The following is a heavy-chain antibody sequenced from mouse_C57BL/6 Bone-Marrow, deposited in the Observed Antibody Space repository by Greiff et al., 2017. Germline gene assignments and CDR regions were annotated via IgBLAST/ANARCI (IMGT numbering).Heavy chain of an antibody. Sequence: VKLQESGPGLVAPSQSLSITRTVSGFSLTSYGVDWVRQPPGKGLEWLGVIWGGGSTNYNSALMSRLSISKDNSKSQVFLKMNSLQTDDTAMYYCAKHGGRWLRQGRYFDYWGQGTTLTVSS. CDR2: IWGGGST. D-gene: IGHD2-2*01. CDR3: AKHGGRWLRQGRYFDY. J-gene: IGHJ2*01. CDR1: GFSLTSYG. V-gene: IGHV2-9*01.